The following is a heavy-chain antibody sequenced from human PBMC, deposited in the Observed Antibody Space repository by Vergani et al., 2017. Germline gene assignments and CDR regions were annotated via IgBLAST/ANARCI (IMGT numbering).Heavy chain of an antibody. CDR1: GGSISSGDYY. V-gene: IGHV4-30-4*08. CDR2: IYYSGST. Sequence: QVQLRQWGAGLVKPSQTLSLTCTVSGGSISSGDYYWSWIRQPPGKGLEWIGYIYYSGSTYYNPSLKSRVTISVDTSKNQFSLKLSSVTAADTAVYYCARWAGGITMIPSGGFDPWGQGTLVTVSS. D-gene: IGHD3-22*01. J-gene: IGHJ5*02. CDR3: ARWAGGITMIPSGGFDP.